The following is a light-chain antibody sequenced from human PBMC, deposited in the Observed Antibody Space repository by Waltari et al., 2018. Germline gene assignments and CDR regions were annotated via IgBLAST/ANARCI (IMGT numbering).Light chain of an antibody. J-gene: IGKJ2*01. CDR2: GAS. CDR1: QSITTNY. Sequence: EVVLTQSPGTLSLSPGERATPSCRASQSITTNYLAWYLQTPGQAPRLLIYGASSRATGIPDRFSGSGSGTDFTLTISRLEPEDFAVYYCQQYGSSPYTFGQGTKLECK. V-gene: IGKV3-20*01. CDR3: QQYGSSPYT.